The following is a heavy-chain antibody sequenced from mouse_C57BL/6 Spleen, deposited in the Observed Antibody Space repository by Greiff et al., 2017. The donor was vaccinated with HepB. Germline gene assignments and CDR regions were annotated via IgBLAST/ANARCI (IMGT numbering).Heavy chain of an antibody. V-gene: IGHV5-17*01. D-gene: IGHD2-10*02. CDR2: ISSGSSTI. Sequence: EVKLVESGGGLVKPGGSLKLSCAASGFTFSDYGMHWVRQAPEKGLEWVAYISSGSSTIYYADTVKSRFTITRDNAKNTLFLQMTSLRSEDTARYCCARGVWDAMDYWGQGTSVTVSS. CDR3: ARGVWDAMDY. J-gene: IGHJ4*01. CDR1: GFTFSDYG.